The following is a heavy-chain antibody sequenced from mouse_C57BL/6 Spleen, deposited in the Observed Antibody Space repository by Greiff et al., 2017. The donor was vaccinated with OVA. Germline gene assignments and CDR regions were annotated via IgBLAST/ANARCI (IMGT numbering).Heavy chain of an antibody. CDR1: GFTFSSYA. J-gene: IGHJ2*01. V-gene: IGHV5-4*03. Sequence: EVKLVESGGGLVKPGGSLKLSCAASGFTFSSYAMSWVRQTPEKRLEWVATISDGGSYTYYPDNVKGRFTISRDNAKNNLYLQMSHLKSEDTAMYYCARGAGYGNYFDYWGQGTTLTVSS. CDR3: ARGAGYGNYFDY. D-gene: IGHD2-10*02. CDR2: ISDGGSYT.